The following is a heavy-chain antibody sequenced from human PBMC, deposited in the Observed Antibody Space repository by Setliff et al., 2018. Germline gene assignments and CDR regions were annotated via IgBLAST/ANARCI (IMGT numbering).Heavy chain of an antibody. CDR3: AKFVGYTYGYDY. J-gene: IGHJ4*02. CDR1: GASFSDYY. CDR2: INHSGST. V-gene: IGHV4-34*01. D-gene: IGHD5-18*01. Sequence: SETLSLTCTVYGASFSDYYWGWIRQPPGKGLEWIAEINHSGSTNYNPSLKSRVTISRDNFKSTLYLQMNSLRAEDTALYYCAKFVGYTYGYDYWGRGTLVTVSS.